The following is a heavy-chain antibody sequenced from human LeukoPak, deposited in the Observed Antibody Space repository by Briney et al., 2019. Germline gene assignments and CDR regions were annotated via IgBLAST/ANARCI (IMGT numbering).Heavy chain of an antibody. D-gene: IGHD7-27*01. J-gene: IGHJ4*02. CDR1: GFTFSSYA. CDR2: ISGSGGST. CDR3: AKDGGLWVSAHWGDS. Sequence: GGSLRLSCAASGFTFSSYAMSWVRQAPGKGLEWVSTISGSGGSTYYADSVKGRFTISRDNSKNTLYLQMNSLRAEDTAVYYCAKDGGLWVSAHWGDSWGRGTLVTVSS. V-gene: IGHV3-23*01.